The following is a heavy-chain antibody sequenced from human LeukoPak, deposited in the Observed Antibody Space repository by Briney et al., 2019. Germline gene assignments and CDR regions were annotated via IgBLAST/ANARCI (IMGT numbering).Heavy chain of an antibody. V-gene: IGHV3-7*01. D-gene: IGHD5-18*01. Sequence: RGSLRLSCAASGFTFSSYWMSWVRQAPGKGLEWVANIKQGGSEKYYVDSVKGRFTISRDNAKNSLYLQMNSLRAEDTAVYYCARDMGYSYFDHWGQGTLVTVSS. CDR3: ARDMGYSYFDH. CDR2: IKQGGSEK. CDR1: GFTFSSYW. J-gene: IGHJ4*02.